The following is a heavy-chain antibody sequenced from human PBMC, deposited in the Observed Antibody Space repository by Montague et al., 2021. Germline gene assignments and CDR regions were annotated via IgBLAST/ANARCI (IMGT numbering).Heavy chain of an antibody. V-gene: IGHV5-51*01. D-gene: IGHD6-19*01. CDR1: GSGFTNYW. J-gene: IGHJ4*02. CDR2: IYPGDSDT. Sequence: QSGAEVKKPGESLKISCKDSGSGFTNYWIGWVRQMSGKGLEWMGIIYPGDSDTRYSPSFQGQVTISADKSINIVYLQWSSLKASDTAMYYCARSWTPAGTGFDSWGQGTLVTVSS. CDR3: ARSWTPAGTGFDS.